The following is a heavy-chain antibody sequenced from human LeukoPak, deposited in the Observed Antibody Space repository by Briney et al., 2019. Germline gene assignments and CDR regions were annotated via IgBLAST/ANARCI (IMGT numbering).Heavy chain of an antibody. J-gene: IGHJ4*02. CDR3: ARAQRHSSGQRDGHLALGY. Sequence: ASVKVSCKASGYTFTGYYMHWVRQAPGQGLEWMGWINPNSGGTNYAQKFQGRVTMTRDTSISTAYMELSRLRSDDTAVYYCARAQRHSSGQRDGHLALGYWGQGTLVTVSS. D-gene: IGHD6-19*01. CDR2: INPNSGGT. CDR1: GYTFTGYY. V-gene: IGHV1-2*02.